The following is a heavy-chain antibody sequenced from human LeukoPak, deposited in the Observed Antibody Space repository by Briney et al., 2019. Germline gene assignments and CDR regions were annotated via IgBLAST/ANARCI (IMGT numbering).Heavy chain of an antibody. Sequence: GGSLGLSCAASGFTFSSYGMHWVRQAPGKGLEWVAFIRYDGSNKYYADSVKGRFTISRDNSKNTLYLQMNSLRAEDTAVYYCAGPPAGYYYYMDVWGKGTTVTVSS. CDR1: GFTFSSYG. CDR3: AGPPAGYYYYMDV. CDR2: IRYDGSNK. V-gene: IGHV3-30*02. J-gene: IGHJ6*03.